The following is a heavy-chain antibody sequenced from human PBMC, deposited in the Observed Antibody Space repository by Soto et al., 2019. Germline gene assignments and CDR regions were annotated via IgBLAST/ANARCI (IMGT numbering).Heavy chain of an antibody. J-gene: IGHJ4*02. CDR1: GDTISTGGYT. CDR2: TYHSGNP. Sequence: LSLTCDVSGDTISTGGYTWAWIRQPPGKALEWIRQTYHSGNPYYNPSHKRQVIITVDRSKNHFSLMLSSVTSADTALYYCARGRIQLWYPFDYWGQGTLVTVSS. D-gene: IGHD5-18*01. CDR3: ARGRIQLWYPFDY. V-gene: IGHV4-30-2*01.